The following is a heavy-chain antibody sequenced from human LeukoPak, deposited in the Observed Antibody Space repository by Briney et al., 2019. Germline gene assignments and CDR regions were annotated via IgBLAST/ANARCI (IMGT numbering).Heavy chain of an antibody. V-gene: IGHV3-23*01. D-gene: IGHD6-13*01. CDR2: ISGSGGST. CDR1: GFTFSSYA. Sequence: PGGSLRLSCAASGFTFSSYAMSWLRQAPGQGLEWVSAISGSGGSTYYADSVKGRFTISRDNSKNTLYLQMNSLRAEDTAVYYCAKAAGYSSSWYSFDPWGQGTLVTVSS. J-gene: IGHJ5*02. CDR3: AKAAGYSSSWYSFDP.